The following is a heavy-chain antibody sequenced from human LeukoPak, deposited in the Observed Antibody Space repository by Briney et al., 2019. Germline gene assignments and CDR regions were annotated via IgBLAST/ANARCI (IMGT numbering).Heavy chain of an antibody. CDR3: AKDFRTGYGLNWFDP. Sequence: GGSLRLSCAASGFTFSSYAMSWVRQAPGKGLEWVSAISASGGSTYYADSVKGRFTISRDNSKNTLYLQMNSLRAEDTAVYYCAKDFRTGYGLNWFDPWGQGTRVTVSS. J-gene: IGHJ5*02. CDR2: ISASGGST. V-gene: IGHV3-23*01. CDR1: GFTFSSYA. D-gene: IGHD3/OR15-3a*01.